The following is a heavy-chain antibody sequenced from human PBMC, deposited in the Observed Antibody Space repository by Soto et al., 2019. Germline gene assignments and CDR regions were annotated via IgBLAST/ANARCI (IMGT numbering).Heavy chain of an antibody. CDR3: ARPRIAARREDAFDI. J-gene: IGHJ3*02. V-gene: IGHV4-59*08. Sequence: QVQLQESGPGLVKPSETLSLTCTVSGGSISSYYWSWIRQPPGKGLEWIGYIYYSGSTNYNPSLKSRVTISVDTSKNQFSLKLRSVTAADTAVYYCARPRIAARREDAFDIWGRGTMVTVSS. D-gene: IGHD6-6*01. CDR1: GGSISSYY. CDR2: IYYSGST.